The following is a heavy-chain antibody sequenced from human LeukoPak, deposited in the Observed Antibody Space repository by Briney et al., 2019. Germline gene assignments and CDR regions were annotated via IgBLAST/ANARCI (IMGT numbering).Heavy chain of an antibody. Sequence: GGSLRLSCAASGFTFSSYSMNWVRQAPGKGLEWVSSISSSSSYIYYADSVKGRFTISRDNAKNSLYLQMNSLRAEDTAVYYCARIRVVPTSYDAFDIWGQGTMVTVSS. J-gene: IGHJ3*02. CDR1: GFTFSSYS. CDR3: ARIRVVPTSYDAFDI. CDR2: ISSSSSYI. D-gene: IGHD2-2*01. V-gene: IGHV3-21*01.